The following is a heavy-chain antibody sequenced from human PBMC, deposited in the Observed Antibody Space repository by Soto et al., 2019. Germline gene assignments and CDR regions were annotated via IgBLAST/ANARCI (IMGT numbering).Heavy chain of an antibody. CDR1: GHTFSGYY. V-gene: IGHV1-2*04. D-gene: IGHD3-9*01. CDR3: ARAGDYDILTGYCTDPPFDY. CDR2: INPNSGGT. J-gene: IGHJ4*02. Sequence: GASVKVSSNASGHTFSGYYMHCRRQAPGQRLERMGWINPNSGGTNYAQKFQGWVTMTRDTSISTAYMELSRLRSGDTAVYCCARAGDYDILTGYCTDPPFDYWGQGTLVTVSS.